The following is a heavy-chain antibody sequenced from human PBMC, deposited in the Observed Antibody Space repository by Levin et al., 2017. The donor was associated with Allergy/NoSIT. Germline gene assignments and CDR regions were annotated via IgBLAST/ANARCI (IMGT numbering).Heavy chain of an antibody. Sequence: KRGESLKISCKGFGYSFSTHWIGWVRQMPGQGLEWMGSIYPGNSDTTYSPSFQGRVTFSADKSISTAYLQWSTLKASDTAMYYCARLVLSGVYDLFYLDIWGQGTLVTVSS. CDR1: GYSFSTHW. CDR2: IYPGNSDT. J-gene: IGHJ4*02. D-gene: IGHD5/OR15-5a*01. V-gene: IGHV5-51*01. CDR3: ARLVLSGVYDLFYLDI.